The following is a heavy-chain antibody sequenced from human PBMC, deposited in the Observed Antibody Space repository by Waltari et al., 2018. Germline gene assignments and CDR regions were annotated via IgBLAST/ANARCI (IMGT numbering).Heavy chain of an antibody. CDR1: GFGFSDYQ. D-gene: IGHD5-12*01. V-gene: IGHV3-11*06. CDR2: IFGSGGFT. Sequence: VKPGGSLRPSWSAAGFGFSDYQMHWIRQAQGKGMEWVSFIFGSGGFTKYVESVRRRFTISRDNAKKPRYLQMNSLRADDTAVYYCARAATAERLGARGVWGKG. CDR3: ARAATAERLGARGV. J-gene: IGHJ6*03.